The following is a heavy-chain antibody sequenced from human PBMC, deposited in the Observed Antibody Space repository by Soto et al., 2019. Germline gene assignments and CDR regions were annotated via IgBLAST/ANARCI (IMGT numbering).Heavy chain of an antibody. Sequence: SASLSLPHGSSGDSVYIRTDAWKSVRQSPSRGVEWLGRTYYRSKRYSDDAVSVQSRITINPDTSKNHSYLQLNSVTAEDTAVYYCARDSSGLLHYYYYGMDVWGQGTTVTVSS. V-gene: IGHV6-1*01. J-gene: IGHJ6*02. CDR2: TYYRSKRYS. CDR1: GDSVYIRTDA. D-gene: IGHD3-22*01. CDR3: ARDSSGLLHYYYYGMDV.